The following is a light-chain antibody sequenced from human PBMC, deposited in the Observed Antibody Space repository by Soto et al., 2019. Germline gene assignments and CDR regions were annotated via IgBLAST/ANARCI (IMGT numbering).Light chain of an antibody. V-gene: IGKV3-20*01. CDR1: QSISSNF. CDR2: GAS. Sequence: EIVLTTSPGTLSLSPGEVATLSCRASQSISSNFLAWYQQKRGQAPRLLIHGASNRATGIPDRFSGSGSGTDFTLTITRLEPEDFAVYYCQQYGGSPRTFGQGTKVDI. CDR3: QQYGGSPRT. J-gene: IGKJ1*01.